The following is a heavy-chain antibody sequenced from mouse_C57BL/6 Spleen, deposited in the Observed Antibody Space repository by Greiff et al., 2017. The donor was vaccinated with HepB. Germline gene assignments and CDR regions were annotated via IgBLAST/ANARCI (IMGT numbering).Heavy chain of an antibody. CDR1: GYTFTSYW. J-gene: IGHJ4*01. CDR3: AREKRAMDY. Sequence: QVQLQQPGAELVRPGPSVKLSCKASGYTFTSYWMHWVKQRPGQGLEWIGVIDPSDSYTNYNQKFKGKATLTVDTSSSTAYMQLSSLTSEDSAVYYCAREKRAMDYWGQGTSVTVSS. V-gene: IGHV1-59*01. CDR2: IDPSDSYT.